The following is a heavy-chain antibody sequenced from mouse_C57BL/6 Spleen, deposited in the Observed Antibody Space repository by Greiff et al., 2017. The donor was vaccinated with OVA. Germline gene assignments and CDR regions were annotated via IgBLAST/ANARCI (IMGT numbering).Heavy chain of an antibody. D-gene: IGHD2-2*01. V-gene: IGHV1-15*01. CDR3: TRWLRRGAMDY. CDR2: IDPETGGT. J-gene: IGHJ4*01. CDR1: GYTFTDYE. Sequence: QVQLQQSGAELVRPGASVTLSCKASGYTFTDYEMHWVKQTPVHGLEWIGAIDPETGGTAYNQKFKGKAILTADKSSSTAYMELRSLTSEDSAVYYCTRWLRRGAMDYWGQGTSDTVSS.